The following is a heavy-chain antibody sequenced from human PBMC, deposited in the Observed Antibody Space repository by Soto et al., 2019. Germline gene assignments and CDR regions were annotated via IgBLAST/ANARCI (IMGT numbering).Heavy chain of an antibody. V-gene: IGHV4-30-4*01. Sequence: SETLSLTCTVSGDSISSDGYHWSWIRQSPGKGLEWIGYIYNGGRTFYRPSLESRVNMSLDATKNSYSLRLTSVTAADTAVYYCARAPVGMDSINFFDHWGQGILVTVSS. CDR3: ARAPVGMDSINFFDH. CDR2: IYNGGRT. D-gene: IGHD2-8*01. CDR1: GDSISSDGYH. J-gene: IGHJ4*02.